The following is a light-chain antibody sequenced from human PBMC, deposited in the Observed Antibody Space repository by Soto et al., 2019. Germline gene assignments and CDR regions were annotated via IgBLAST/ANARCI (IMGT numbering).Light chain of an antibody. CDR3: LQHNSYPWT. Sequence: DIQMTQSPSSLSASVGDRVTITCRASQGIRNELGWYQQKPGKAPNRLIYAESSLQSGVPSRFSGSGSGTEFTLTITSLQPEDFATYYCLQHNSYPWTFGQGTKVEIK. CDR2: AES. J-gene: IGKJ1*01. V-gene: IGKV1-17*01. CDR1: QGIRNE.